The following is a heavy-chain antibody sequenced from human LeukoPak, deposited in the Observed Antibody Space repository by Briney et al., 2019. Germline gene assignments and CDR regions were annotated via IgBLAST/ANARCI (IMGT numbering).Heavy chain of an antibody. CDR3: AREGSMTARPFVSIDY. D-gene: IGHD6-6*01. J-gene: IGHJ4*02. V-gene: IGHV4-4*07. CDR1: GGSISTYY. Sequence: SETLSLTCTVSGGSISTYYWSWIRQPAGKGLEWIGRIHTSGNTDYNPSLKSRVTMSVDTSKNQFSLRLSSVTAADTAVYYCAREGSMTARPFVSIDYWGQGTLVTISS. CDR2: IHTSGNT.